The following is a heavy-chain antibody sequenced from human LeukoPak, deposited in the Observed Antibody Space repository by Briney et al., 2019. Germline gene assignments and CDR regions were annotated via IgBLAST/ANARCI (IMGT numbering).Heavy chain of an antibody. J-gene: IGHJ4*02. CDR2: IYTSGST. Sequence: KPSETLSLTCTVSGGSISSCYWSWIRQPAGKGLEWIGRIYTSGSTNYNPSLKSRVTMSVDTSKNQFSLKLSSVTAADTAVYYCARTIYYYDSSGYQSHFDYWGQGTLVTVSS. V-gene: IGHV4-4*07. CDR1: GGSISSCY. D-gene: IGHD3-22*01. CDR3: ARTIYYYDSSGYQSHFDY.